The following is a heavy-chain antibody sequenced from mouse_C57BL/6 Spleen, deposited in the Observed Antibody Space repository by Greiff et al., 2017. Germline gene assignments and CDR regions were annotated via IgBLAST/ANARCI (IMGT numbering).Heavy chain of an antibody. CDR2: INPSNGGT. CDR3: ARSRGNSDYYAMDD. Sequence: VQLQQPGTELVKPRASVKLSCKASGYTFTSYWMHWVKQRPGQGLEWIGNINPSNGGTNYNEKFKSKATLTVDKSSSTAYMQLSSLTSEDSAVYYGARSRGNSDYYAMDDWGQGTSVTVSS. V-gene: IGHV1-53*01. CDR1: GYTFTSYW. J-gene: IGHJ4*01. D-gene: IGHD2-1*01.